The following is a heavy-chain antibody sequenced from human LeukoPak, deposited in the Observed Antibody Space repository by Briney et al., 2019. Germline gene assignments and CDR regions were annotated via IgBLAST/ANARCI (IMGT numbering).Heavy chain of an antibody. V-gene: IGHV4-59*01. CDR3: AREGAYYYDSSGYYRAFDI. Sequence: SETLSLTCTVPGGSISSYYWSWIRQPPGKGLEWIGYIYYSGSTNYNPSLKSRVTISVDTSKNQFSLKLSSVTAADTAVYYCAREGAYYYDSSGYYRAFDIWGQGTMVTVSS. D-gene: IGHD3-22*01. CDR2: IYYSGST. J-gene: IGHJ3*02. CDR1: GGSISSYY.